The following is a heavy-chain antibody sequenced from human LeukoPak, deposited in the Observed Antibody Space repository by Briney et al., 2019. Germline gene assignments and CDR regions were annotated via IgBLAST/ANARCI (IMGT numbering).Heavy chain of an antibody. Sequence: GESLKISCKGSAYTFTTYWIAWVRQMPGKGLEWMGIIYPGDSDTRYSPSFQGQVTISADKSISTAYLQWGSLEASDAAVYYCATLSGNTYYNYWGQGTLVTVSS. V-gene: IGHV5-51*01. J-gene: IGHJ4*02. CDR1: AYTFTTYW. CDR3: ATLSGNTYYNY. CDR2: IYPGDSDT. D-gene: IGHD3-10*01.